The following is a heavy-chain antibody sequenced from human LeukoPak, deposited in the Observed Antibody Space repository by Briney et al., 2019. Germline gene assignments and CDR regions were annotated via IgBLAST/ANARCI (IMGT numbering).Heavy chain of an antibody. Sequence: GGSLRLSCAPSGFTFSRYSMNWVRQGPGGGREWVSSISGSSSYIYYADSVKGRFTISRDNAKNSLYLQMNSLRAEDTAVYYCARESGSYAIDYWGQGTLVTVSS. CDR2: ISGSSSYI. V-gene: IGHV3-21*01. CDR1: GFTFSRYS. D-gene: IGHD2-8*01. CDR3: ARESGSYAIDY. J-gene: IGHJ4*02.